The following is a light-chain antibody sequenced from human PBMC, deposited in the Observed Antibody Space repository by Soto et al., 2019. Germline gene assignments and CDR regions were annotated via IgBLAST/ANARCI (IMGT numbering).Light chain of an antibody. CDR2: KAS. CDR3: QQYHTYPLT. Sequence: DIQMTQSPSTLSASVGDRVTITCRASQRISTWLAWYQQKPGKAPKLLIYKASNLEGGVPSRFSGSGSGTEFNITISSLQPDDFATYYCQQYHTYPLTFGGGTTVEIK. V-gene: IGKV1-5*03. J-gene: IGKJ4*01. CDR1: QRISTW.